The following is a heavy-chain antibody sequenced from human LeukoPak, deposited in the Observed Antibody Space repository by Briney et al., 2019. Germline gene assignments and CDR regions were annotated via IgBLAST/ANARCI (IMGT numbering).Heavy chain of an antibody. D-gene: IGHD6-6*01. CDR3: ARDSSSSGFNPSRSDY. V-gene: IGHV3-21*01. J-gene: IGHJ4*02. CDR2: ISSTSNYI. Sequence: PGGSLRLSCAASGFTFSTYAISWVRQAPGKGLEWVSCISSTSNYIFYADSVRGRFTISRDNAKNSLYLQMNSLRAEDTAVYYCARDSSSSGFNPSRSDYWGQGTLVTVSS. CDR1: GFTFSTYA.